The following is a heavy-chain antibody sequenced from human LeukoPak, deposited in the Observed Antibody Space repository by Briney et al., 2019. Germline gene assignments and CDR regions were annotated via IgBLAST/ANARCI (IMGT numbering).Heavy chain of an antibody. J-gene: IGHJ5*02. CDR1: GFSLASYD. CDR2: ISFSSTYI. Sequence: GGSLRLSCAASGFSLASYDMNWVRQAPGKGLEWVSSISFSSTYIYYRASVKGRFTISRDNAKNSLYQEMNNLRDEDTAVYYCTRADCPSSTCYLRRSWFDPWGQGTLVTVSS. CDR3: TRADCPSSTCYLRRSWFDP. V-gene: IGHV3-21*06. D-gene: IGHD2-21*01.